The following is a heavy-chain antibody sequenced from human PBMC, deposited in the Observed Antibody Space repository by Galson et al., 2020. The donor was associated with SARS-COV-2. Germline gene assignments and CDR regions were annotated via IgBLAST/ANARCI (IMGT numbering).Heavy chain of an antibody. CDR2: ISYEGSKK. CDR3: AKFRDVFDFRSGYYSMDI. V-gene: IGHV3-30*18. D-gene: IGHD3-3*01. J-gene: IGHJ6*02. CDR1: GFSFNNFG. Sequence: GGSLRLSCVASGFSFNNFGMHWVRQAPGKGLEWGALISYEGSKKYYLDSVKGRFTVSKDTSKNTLYLLINSLRVEDTAVYYCAKFRDVFDFRSGYYSMDIWGQGTTVTVSS.